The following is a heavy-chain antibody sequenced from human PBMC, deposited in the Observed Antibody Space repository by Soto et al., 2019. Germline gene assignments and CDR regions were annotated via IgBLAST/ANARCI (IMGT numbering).Heavy chain of an antibody. J-gene: IGHJ3*02. V-gene: IGHV3-30*18. CDR2: ISYDGSNK. Sequence: GGSLRLSCAASGFTFSSYGMHWVRQAPGKGLEWVAVISYDGSNKYYADSVKGRFTISRDNSKNTLYLQMNSLRAEDTAVYYCAKQLYDILTGYYDAFDIWGQGTMVTVSS. CDR1: GFTFSSYG. CDR3: AKQLYDILTGYYDAFDI. D-gene: IGHD3-9*01.